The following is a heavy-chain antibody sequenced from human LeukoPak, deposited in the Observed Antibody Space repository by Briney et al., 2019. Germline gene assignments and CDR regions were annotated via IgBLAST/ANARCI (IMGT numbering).Heavy chain of an antibody. V-gene: IGHV3-21*01. CDR2: ISSSSSYI. D-gene: IGHD3-22*01. CDR1: GGSTFRKYD. CDR3: ARVHPYYYDSSGGAFDI. J-gene: IGHJ3*02. Sequence: GGSLRLSCAASGGSTFRKYDLNWVRQAPGKGLEWVSSISSSSSYIYYADSVKGRFTISRDNAKNSLYLQMNSLRAEDTAVYYCARVHPYYYDSSGGAFDIWGQGTMVTVSS.